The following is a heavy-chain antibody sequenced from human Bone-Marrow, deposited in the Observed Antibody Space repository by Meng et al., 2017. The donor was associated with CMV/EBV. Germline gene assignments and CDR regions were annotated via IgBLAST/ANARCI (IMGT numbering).Heavy chain of an antibody. V-gene: IGHV4-59*01. J-gene: IGHJ5*01. Sequence: SETLSLTCTVSGGSSIGYYWSWVRQSPGKGLEWIAYIYYSGSTNYNPSLKSRVTISVDTSKNQFSLKLSSVTAADTAVYYCARGNFDYNNYHGWFDSWGHGTLVTVSS. D-gene: IGHD4-11*01. CDR3: ARGNFDYNNYHGWFDS. CDR2: IYYSGST. CDR1: GGSSIGYY.